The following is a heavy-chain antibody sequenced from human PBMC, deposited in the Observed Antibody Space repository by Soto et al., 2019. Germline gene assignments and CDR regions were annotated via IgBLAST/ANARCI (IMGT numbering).Heavy chain of an antibody. CDR1: GGTFSSYA. CDR2: IIPIFGTA. D-gene: IGHD1-26*01. Sequence: QVQLVQSGAEVKKPGSSVKVSCKASGGTFSSYAVRWVRQAPGQGLEWMGGIIPIFGTANYAQKFQGRVTITADESTSTAYMELSSLRSEDTVVYYCAIQWELLFDAFDIWGQGTMVTVSS. J-gene: IGHJ3*02. CDR3: AIQWELLFDAFDI. V-gene: IGHV1-69*12.